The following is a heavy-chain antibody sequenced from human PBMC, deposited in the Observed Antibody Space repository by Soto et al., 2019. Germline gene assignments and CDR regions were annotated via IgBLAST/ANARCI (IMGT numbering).Heavy chain of an antibody. V-gene: IGHV3-21*01. CDR3: ARLTSYDSSGYYRY. D-gene: IGHD3-22*01. CDR1: GFTFSSYS. Sequence: EVQLVESGGGLVKPGGSLRLSCAASGFTFSSYSMNWVRQAPGKGLEWVSSISSSSSYIYYAGSVKGRFTISRDNAKNPLYLQMNSLRAEDTAVYYCARLTSYDSSGYYRYWGQGTLVTVSS. J-gene: IGHJ4*02. CDR2: ISSSSSYI.